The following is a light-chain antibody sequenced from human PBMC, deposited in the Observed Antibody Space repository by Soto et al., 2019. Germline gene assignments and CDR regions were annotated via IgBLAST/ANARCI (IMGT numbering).Light chain of an antibody. CDR1: QGISSA. CDR2: DAS. Sequence: AIQLTQSPSSLSASLGDIVAITCRASQGISSALAWYQQKPGKAPELLIYDASSLESGVPSRFSGSGSGTDFTLTISSLQPEDFATYYCQQFNTYPLTFGGGTKVDI. J-gene: IGKJ4*01. V-gene: IGKV1-13*02. CDR3: QQFNTYPLT.